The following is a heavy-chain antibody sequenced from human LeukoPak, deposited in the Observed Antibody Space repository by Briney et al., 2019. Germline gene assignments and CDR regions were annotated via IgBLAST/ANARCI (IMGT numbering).Heavy chain of an antibody. CDR1: GYIFTSYN. CDR2: ISAFSGNT. J-gene: IGHJ5*02. D-gene: IGHD6-13*01. CDR3: ARDLGAPLYGSISWGWFDP. V-gene: IGHV1-18*01. Sequence: AASVKVSCKATGYIFTSYNITWVRQAPGQGLEWMGLISAFSGNTNYAQKFQGRVTMTTDTSTSTAYVELRSLRSDDTAVYYCARDLGAPLYGSISWGWFDPWGQGTLVTVSS.